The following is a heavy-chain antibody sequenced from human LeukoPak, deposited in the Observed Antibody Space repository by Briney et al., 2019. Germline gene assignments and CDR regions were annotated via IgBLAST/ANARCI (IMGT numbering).Heavy chain of an antibody. D-gene: IGHD3-10*01. J-gene: IGHJ4*02. CDR1: GFPFSTYA. V-gene: IGHV3-23*01. CDR2: ISDGGDST. Sequence: PGGSLRLSCAASGFPFSTYAMSWVRQAPGMRLEWGSSISDGGDSTHYADSVEGRFTISRDNSKNTLYLQMNSLRADDTALYYCVKFLRPYPAGGTGSRWGQGTLVTVSS. CDR3: VKFLRPYPAGGTGSR.